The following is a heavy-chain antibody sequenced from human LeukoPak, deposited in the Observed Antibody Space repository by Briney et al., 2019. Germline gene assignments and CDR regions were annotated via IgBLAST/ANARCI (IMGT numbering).Heavy chain of an antibody. J-gene: IGHJ5*02. Sequence: PGRSLRLSCAASGFTFSSYGMHWVRQAPGKGLEWVAVISSDGSNKYYADSVEGRFTISRDNSKNTLYLQMNSLRAEDTAVYYCAKGGDFWSGCIFSWGQGTLVTVSS. V-gene: IGHV3-30*18. CDR3: AKGGDFWSGCIFS. D-gene: IGHD3-3*01. CDR2: ISSDGSNK. CDR1: GFTFSSYG.